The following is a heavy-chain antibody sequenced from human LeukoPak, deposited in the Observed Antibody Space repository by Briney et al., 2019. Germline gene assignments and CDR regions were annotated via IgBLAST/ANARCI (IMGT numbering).Heavy chain of an antibody. CDR3: ARVRVARAFDI. V-gene: IGHV3-64*02. CDR2: ITNNGGST. Sequence: GGSLRLSCAASGFTFSGYAMHWVRQAPGKGLEYVSAITNNGGSTYYADSVKGRFTISRDNSKNTLYLQMGSLRAEDMAVYHCARVRVARAFDIWGQGTMVTVSS. CDR1: GFTFSGYA. J-gene: IGHJ3*02.